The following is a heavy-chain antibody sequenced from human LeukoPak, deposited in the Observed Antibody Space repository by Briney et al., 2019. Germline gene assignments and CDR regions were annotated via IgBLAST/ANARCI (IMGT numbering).Heavy chain of an antibody. J-gene: IGHJ4*02. Sequence: SGGSLRLSCAASGFTFSSNAMSWVRQSPGKGLEWVSSISGSGGSKKYADSVKGRFTISRDNSKNTLYLQMSRLTVADTAVYFCAKDSGSWQYWGQGTLVTVSS. D-gene: IGHD6-13*01. CDR3: AKDSGSWQY. CDR1: GFTFSSNA. CDR2: ISGSGGSK. V-gene: IGHV3-23*01.